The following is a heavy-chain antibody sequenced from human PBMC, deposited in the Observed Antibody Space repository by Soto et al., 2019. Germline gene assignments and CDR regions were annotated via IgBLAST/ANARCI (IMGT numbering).Heavy chain of an antibody. J-gene: IGHJ2*01. Sequence: EVQLVESGGGLVQPGGSLRLSCAASGFTFSSYWMHWVRQAPGKGLVWVSRINSDGSSTSYADSVKGRFTISRDKAKNTLYLQMNSLRAEDTAVYYCARAFYDFWSGYPTPGDRSFDLWGRGTLVTVSS. D-gene: IGHD3-3*01. V-gene: IGHV3-74*01. CDR1: GFTFSSYW. CDR3: ARAFYDFWSGYPTPGDRSFDL. CDR2: INSDGSST.